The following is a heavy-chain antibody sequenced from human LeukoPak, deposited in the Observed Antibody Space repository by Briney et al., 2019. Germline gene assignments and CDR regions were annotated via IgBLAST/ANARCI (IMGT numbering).Heavy chain of an antibody. J-gene: IGHJ4*02. D-gene: IGHD2-15*01. CDR3: AKPYAGYCSGGSCPLDY. CDR1: GFTFSSYG. Sequence: GGSLRLSCAASGFTFSSYGMHWVRQAPGKGLEWVAVISYDGSNKYYADSVKGRFTISRDNSKNTLYLQMNSLRAEDTAVYYCAKPYAGYCSGGSCPLDYWGQGTLVTVSS. CDR2: ISYDGSNK. V-gene: IGHV3-30*18.